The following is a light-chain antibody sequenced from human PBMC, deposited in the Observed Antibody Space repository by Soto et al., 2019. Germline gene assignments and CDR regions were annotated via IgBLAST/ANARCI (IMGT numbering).Light chain of an antibody. Sequence: EIVMTQSPATLSVSPGERVTLSCRASQSVSSNLAWYQQKHGQAPRLLIHGASTRATGVPAWFSGSGSGTDYTLTISSLQFEDFAVYYCQQSSNWPPTFGQGTKVDIK. CDR2: GAS. CDR1: QSVSSN. J-gene: IGKJ1*01. CDR3: QQSSNWPPT. V-gene: IGKV3-15*01.